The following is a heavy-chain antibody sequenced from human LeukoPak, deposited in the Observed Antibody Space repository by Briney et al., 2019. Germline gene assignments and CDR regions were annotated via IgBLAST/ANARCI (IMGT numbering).Heavy chain of an antibody. Sequence: ASVKVSCKASGYTFTSYGISWVRQAPGQGLEWMGWISAYNGNTNYAQKLQGRVTMTTDTSTSTAYMELRSLRSDDTAVYYCARDRSIAARPENAFDIWGQGTMVTVSS. CDR3: ARDRSIAARPENAFDI. CDR2: ISAYNGNT. V-gene: IGHV1-18*01. CDR1: GYTFTSYG. D-gene: IGHD6-6*01. J-gene: IGHJ3*02.